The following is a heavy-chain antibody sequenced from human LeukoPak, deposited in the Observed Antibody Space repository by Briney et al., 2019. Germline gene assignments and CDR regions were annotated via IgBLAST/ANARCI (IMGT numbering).Heavy chain of an antibody. J-gene: IGHJ6*02. Sequence: GGSLRLSCAASGFTFSSYGMQWVRQAPGKGLEWVALISYDGSNKYYVDSVKGRFTISRDNSKNTMYMQMNSLRAEDTAVYYCAREGFGGDCYGRMDVWGQGTTVTVSS. CDR1: GFTFSSYG. CDR2: ISYDGSNK. V-gene: IGHV3-30*03. D-gene: IGHD2-21*02. CDR3: AREGFGGDCYGRMDV.